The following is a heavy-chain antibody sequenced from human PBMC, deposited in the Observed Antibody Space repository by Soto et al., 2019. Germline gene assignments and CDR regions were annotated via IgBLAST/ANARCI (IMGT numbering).Heavy chain of an antibody. J-gene: IGHJ6*02. CDR3: ARGAYGMGGYYYGMDV. CDR2: IIPIFGTA. CDR1: GGTFSSYA. V-gene: IGHV1-69*13. D-gene: IGHD4-17*01. Sequence: GASVKVSCKASGGTFSSYAISWVRQAPGQGLEWMGGIIPIFGTANYAQKFQGRVTITADESTSTAYMELSSLRSEDTAVYYCARGAYGMGGYYYGMDVWGQGTTVTVS.